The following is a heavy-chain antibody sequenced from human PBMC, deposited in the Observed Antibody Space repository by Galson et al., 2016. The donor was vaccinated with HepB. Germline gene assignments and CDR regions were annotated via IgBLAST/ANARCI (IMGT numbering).Heavy chain of an antibody. V-gene: IGHV3-48*04. CDR2: ISGYSVKI. D-gene: IGHD7-27*01. J-gene: IGHJ4*02. CDR1: GFAFSSHS. CDR3: ARGDGTNWVSDY. Sequence: SLRLSCAAYGFAFSSHSMNWVRQAPGKGLEWLAYISGYSVKIYYGDSVKGRFTISRDNARNLLCLQMDGLRAEDTAVYSCARGDGTNWVSDYCGQGTLVTVSS.